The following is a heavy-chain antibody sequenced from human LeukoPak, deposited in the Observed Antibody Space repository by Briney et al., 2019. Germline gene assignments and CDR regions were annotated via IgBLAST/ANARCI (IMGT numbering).Heavy chain of an antibody. CDR3: ARDRGSGWYNGYYYYMDV. CDR1: GFNVSSNY. CDR2: IYSGGST. J-gene: IGHJ6*03. Sequence: GGSLRLSCAASGFNVSSNYMSWVRQAPGKGLEWVSIIYSGGSTYYADSVKGRLIISRDKSKNTLYLQMNSLRAEDTAVYYCARDRGSGWYNGYYYYMDVWGKGTTVTISS. V-gene: IGHV3-66*01. D-gene: IGHD6-19*01.